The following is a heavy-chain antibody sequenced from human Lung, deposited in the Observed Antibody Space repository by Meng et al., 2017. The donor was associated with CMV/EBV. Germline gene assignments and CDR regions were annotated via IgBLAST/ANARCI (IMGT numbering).Heavy chain of an antibody. V-gene: IGHV3-48*03. CDR3: ERDLGVPAAPGGLDY. CDR1: GFTFSSYE. CDR2: ISSSGSTI. J-gene: IGHJ4*02. Sequence: SXAASGFTFSSYEMNWVRQAPGKGLEWVSYISSSGSTIYYADSVKGRFTISRDNAKNSLYLQMNSLRAEDTAVYYCERDLGVPAAPGGLDYWGQGXLVTVSS. D-gene: IGHD2-2*01.